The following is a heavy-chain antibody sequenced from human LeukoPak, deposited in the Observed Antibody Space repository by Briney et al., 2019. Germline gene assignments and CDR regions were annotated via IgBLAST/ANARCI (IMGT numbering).Heavy chain of an antibody. CDR1: GGSISSSSYY. Sequence: SETLSLTCTVSGGSISSSSYYWGWIRQPPGKGLEWIGSIYYSGSTYYNPSLKSRVTISVDTSKNQFSLKLSSVTAADTAVYYCARDPLYYYGSGTDFDYWGQGTLVTVSS. CDR2: IYYSGST. J-gene: IGHJ4*02. V-gene: IGHV4-39*07. CDR3: ARDPLYYYGSGTDFDY. D-gene: IGHD3-10*01.